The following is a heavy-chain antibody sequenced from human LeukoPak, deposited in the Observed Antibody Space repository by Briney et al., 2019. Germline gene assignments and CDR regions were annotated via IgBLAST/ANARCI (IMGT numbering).Heavy chain of an antibody. J-gene: IGHJ5*02. D-gene: IGHD3-3*01. CDR2: IIPIFGTA. V-gene: IGHV1-69*13. Sequence: SVKVSCKASGGTFSSYAISWVRQAPGQGLEWMGGIIPIFGTANYAQKFQGRVTITADESTSTAYMELSSLRSEDTAVYYCATLGYDFWSGYYTWFDPWGQGTLVTVSS. CDR3: ATLGYDFWSGYYTWFDP. CDR1: GGTFSSYA.